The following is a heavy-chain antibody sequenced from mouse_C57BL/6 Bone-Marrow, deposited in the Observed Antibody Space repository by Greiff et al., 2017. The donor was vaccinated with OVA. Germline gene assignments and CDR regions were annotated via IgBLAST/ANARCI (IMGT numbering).Heavy chain of an antibody. Sequence: VQLQESGPGLVAPSQSLSITCTVSGFSLTSYGVHWVRKPPGKGLEWLVVIWSDGSTTYNSALKSRLSISKDNSKSQVFLKMNSLQTDDTAMYYCARHIYYDYDGAAYYAMDYWGQGTSVTVSS. V-gene: IGHV2-6-1*01. CDR3: ARHIYYDYDGAAYYAMDY. CDR1: GFSLTSYG. J-gene: IGHJ4*01. CDR2: IWSDGST. D-gene: IGHD2-4*01.